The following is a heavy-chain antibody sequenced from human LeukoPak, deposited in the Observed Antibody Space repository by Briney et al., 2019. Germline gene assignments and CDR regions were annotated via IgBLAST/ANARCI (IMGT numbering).Heavy chain of an antibody. J-gene: IGHJ6*02. Sequence: GGSLRLSCAASGFTFSDYYMSWIRQAPGKGLEWVSYISSSGSTIYYADSVKGRFTISRDNSKNTLYLQMNSLRAEDTAVYYCARDRVQLWLPPDYGMDVWGQGTTVTVSS. CDR1: GFTFSDYY. CDR3: ARDRVQLWLPPDYGMDV. D-gene: IGHD5-18*01. CDR2: ISSSGSTI. V-gene: IGHV3-11*04.